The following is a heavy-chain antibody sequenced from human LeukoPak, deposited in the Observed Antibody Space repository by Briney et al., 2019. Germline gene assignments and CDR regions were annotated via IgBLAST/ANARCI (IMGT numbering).Heavy chain of an antibody. V-gene: IGHV1-18*01. J-gene: IGHJ4*02. CDR3: ARDRYCSGGSCYSTGDY. D-gene: IGHD2-15*01. CDR1: GYTFTSYG. Sequence: ASVKVSCKASGYTFTSYGTSWVRQAPGQGLEWMGWISAYNGNTNYAQKLQGRVTMTTDTSTSTAYMELRSLRSDDTAVYYCARDRYCSGGSCYSTGDYWGQGTLVTVSS. CDR2: ISAYNGNT.